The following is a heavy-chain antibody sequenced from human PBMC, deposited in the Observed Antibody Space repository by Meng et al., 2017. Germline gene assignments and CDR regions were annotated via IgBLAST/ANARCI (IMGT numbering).Heavy chain of an antibody. D-gene: IGHD4-17*01. CDR3: ARDRWTTVTRSPDY. CDR2: ISYDGSNK. J-gene: IGHJ4*03. V-gene: IGHV3-30*01. CDR1: GFTFSSYA. Sequence: GESLKISCAASGFTFSSYAMHWVRQAPGKGLEWVAVISYDGSNKYYADSVKGRFTISRDNSKNTLYLQMNSLRAEDTAVYYCARDRWTTVTRSPDYWGQGTTVTVAS.